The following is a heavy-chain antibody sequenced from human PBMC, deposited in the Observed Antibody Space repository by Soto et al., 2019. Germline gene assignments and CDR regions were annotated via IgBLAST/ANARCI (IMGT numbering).Heavy chain of an antibody. CDR2: ISSSSSYI. J-gene: IGHJ2*01. V-gene: IGHV3-21*01. CDR3: ARETYCSGGSCYFILWYFHL. CDR1: GFTFSSYS. Sequence: EVQLVESGGGLVKPGGSLRLSCAASGFTFSSYSMNWVRQAPGKGLEWVSSISSSSSYIYYADLVKGLFTISRDNAKNSLYLQMNSLRAEETAVYYCARETYCSGGSCYFILWYFHLWGRGTLVTVSS. D-gene: IGHD2-15*01.